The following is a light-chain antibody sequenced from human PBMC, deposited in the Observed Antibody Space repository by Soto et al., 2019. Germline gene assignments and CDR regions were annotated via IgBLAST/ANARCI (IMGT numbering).Light chain of an antibody. V-gene: IGKV2-28*01. CDR1: QSLLHSSGYNY. CDR2: LGS. Sequence: DIVMTQSPLSLPVTPGEPASISCRSSQSLLHSSGYNYVDWYLQKPGQSPQLLIHLGSTRASGGTDRFRGSGSGTDFTLKISRVEAEDVGVYYCMQALETPLTFGGGTRVEIK. CDR3: MQALETPLT. J-gene: IGKJ4*01.